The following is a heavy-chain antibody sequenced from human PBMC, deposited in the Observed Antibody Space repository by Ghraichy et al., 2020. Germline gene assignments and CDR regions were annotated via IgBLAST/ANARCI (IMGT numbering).Heavy chain of an antibody. CDR3: ARDLAGHDAFDI. CDR2: IYYSGTT. V-gene: IGHV4-30-4*01. J-gene: IGHJ3*02. CDR1: GGSINSGDYY. D-gene: IGHD6-13*01. Sequence: SETLSLTCTVSGGSINSGDYYWTWIRQPPGKGLEWIGYIYYSGTTYYDPSLKSRVTISIDTSKNQFSLKLNSVNAPDTAVYYCARDLAGHDAFDIWGQGTMVTVSS.